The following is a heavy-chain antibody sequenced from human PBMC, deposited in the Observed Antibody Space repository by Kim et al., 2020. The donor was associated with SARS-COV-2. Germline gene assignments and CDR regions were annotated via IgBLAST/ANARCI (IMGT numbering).Heavy chain of an antibody. V-gene: IGHV3-9*01. D-gene: IGHD3-10*01. Sequence: YADSMKGRFTISRDNAKNSLYLQMNSLRPEDTALYYGAKARGGTIGEADYWGQGTLVTVSS. J-gene: IGHJ4*02. CDR3: AKARGGTIGEADY.